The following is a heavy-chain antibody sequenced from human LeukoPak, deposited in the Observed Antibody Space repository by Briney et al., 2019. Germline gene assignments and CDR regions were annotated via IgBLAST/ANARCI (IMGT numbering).Heavy chain of an antibody. CDR1: GDSVSNNSDA. CDR2: TYYRSKWSI. D-gene: IGHD3-10*01. J-gene: IGHJ4*02. Sequence: SQTLSLTCAISGDSVSNNSDAWNWISQPPWRGLEWLGRTYYRSKWSIDYAVSMRSRISINPDTSKNQFSLQVNSVAHEDAGVYCCAVSAGGGPLFDFWGQGTVVTVS. CDR3: AVSAGGGPLFDF. V-gene: IGHV6-1*01.